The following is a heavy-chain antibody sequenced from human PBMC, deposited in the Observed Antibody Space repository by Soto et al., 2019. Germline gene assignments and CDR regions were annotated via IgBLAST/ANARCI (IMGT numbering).Heavy chain of an antibody. CDR3: ARDRGIAAAGTGYYYGMDV. V-gene: IGHV3-66*01. CDR1: GFTVSSNY. D-gene: IGHD6-13*01. J-gene: IGHJ6*02. CDR2: IYSGGST. Sequence: GGSLRLSCAASGFTVSSNYMSWVRQAPGKGLEWVSVIYSGGSTYYADSVKGRFTISRDNSKNTLYLQMNSLRAEDTAVYYCARDRGIAAAGTGYYYGMDVWGQGTTVTVSS.